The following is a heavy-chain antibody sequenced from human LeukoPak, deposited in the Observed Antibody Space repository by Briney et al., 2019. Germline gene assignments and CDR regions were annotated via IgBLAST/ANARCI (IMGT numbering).Heavy chain of an antibody. Sequence: GGSLRLSCEASGFTFSSYGMSWVRQAPGKGLEWVANIKQDGSEKYYVDSVKGRFTISRDNAKNPLYLQMNSLRAEDTAVYYCARDKIVGATNFDYWGQGTLVTVSS. CDR3: ARDKIVGATNFDY. D-gene: IGHD1-26*01. J-gene: IGHJ4*02. CDR1: GFTFSSYG. CDR2: IKQDGSEK. V-gene: IGHV3-7*01.